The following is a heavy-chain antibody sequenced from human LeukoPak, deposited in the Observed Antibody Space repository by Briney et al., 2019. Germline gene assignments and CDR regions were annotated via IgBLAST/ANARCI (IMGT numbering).Heavy chain of an antibody. J-gene: IGHJ3*02. CDR1: GGSISSYY. CDR2: IYYSGST. V-gene: IGHV4-59*08. D-gene: IGHD3-10*01. Sequence: SETLSLTCTVSGGSISSYYWSWIRQPPGKGLEWIGYIYYSGSTNYNPSLKSRVTISVDTSKNQFSLKLSSVTAADTAVYYCARRRDRYGSGSYYAFDIWGQGTMVTVSS. CDR3: ARRRDRYGSGSYYAFDI.